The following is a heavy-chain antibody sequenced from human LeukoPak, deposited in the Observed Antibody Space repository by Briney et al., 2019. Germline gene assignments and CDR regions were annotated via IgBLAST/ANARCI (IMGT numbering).Heavy chain of an antibody. J-gene: IGHJ4*02. Sequence: PGGSLRLSCVASGFPFSRHAMSWVRQAPGKGLECVSVISDSGDRTYYAESVKGRFTISRDNSKNTLYLQMNSLRAEDTAVYYCASQIVGATPYWGQGTLVTVSS. CDR3: ASQIVGATPY. V-gene: IGHV3-23*01. D-gene: IGHD1-26*01. CDR1: GFPFSRHA. CDR2: ISDSGDRT.